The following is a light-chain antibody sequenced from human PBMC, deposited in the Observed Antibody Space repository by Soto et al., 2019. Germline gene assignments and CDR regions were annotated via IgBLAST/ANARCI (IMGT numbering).Light chain of an antibody. V-gene: IGLV2-23*01. J-gene: IGLJ1*01. CDR1: SSDVGGYNL. CDR2: EGS. Sequence: QSLLTQPASVSGSPGQSITISCTGTSSDVGGYNLVSWYQQHPGKAPKLMIYEGSKRPSGVSNRFSGSKSGNTASLTISGLQAEDEADYYCCSYAGSFYVFGTGTKVTVL. CDR3: CSYAGSFYV.